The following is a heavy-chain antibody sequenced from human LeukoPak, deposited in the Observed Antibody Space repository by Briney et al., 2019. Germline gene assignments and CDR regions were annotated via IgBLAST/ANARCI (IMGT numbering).Heavy chain of an antibody. J-gene: IGHJ6*02. CDR3: AKDIVVVPAAIGYYYYGMDV. D-gene: IGHD2-2*01. CDR1: GYTFTSYG. V-gene: IGHV1-18*01. CDR2: ISAYNGNT. Sequence: GASVKVSCKASGYTFTSYGISWVRQAPGQGLEWMGWISAYNGNTNYAQKLQGRVTMTTDTSTSTAYMELRSLRSDDTAVYYCAKDIVVVPAAIGYYYYGMDVWGQGTTVTVSS.